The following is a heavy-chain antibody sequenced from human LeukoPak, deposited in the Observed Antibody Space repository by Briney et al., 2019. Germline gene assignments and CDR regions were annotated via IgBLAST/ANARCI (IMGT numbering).Heavy chain of an antibody. CDR3: ARGGSSGWYFDY. J-gene: IGHJ4*02. CDR1: GGSIRSYY. D-gene: IGHD6-19*01. Sequence: PETLSLTCTVSGGSIRSYYWSWIRQPPGKGLQWIGYIYHSGITNYNPSLKSRVTISVDTSKNQFSLKLSSVTAADTAVYYCARGGSSGWYFDYWGQGTLVTVSS. CDR2: IYHSGIT. V-gene: IGHV4-59*01.